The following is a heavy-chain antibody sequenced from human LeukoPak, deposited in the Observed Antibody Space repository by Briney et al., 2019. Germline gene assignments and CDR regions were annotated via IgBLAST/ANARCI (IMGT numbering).Heavy chain of an antibody. CDR2: INSDGSST. CDR3: ARVRGESPRWFDP. V-gene: IGHV3-74*01. D-gene: IGHD3-10*01. CDR1: GFTFSSYW. Sequence: GGSLRPSCAASGFTFSSYWMHWVRQAPGKGLVWVSRINSDGSSTSYADSVKGRFTISRDNAKNTLYLQMNSLRAEDTAVYYCARVRGESPRWFDPWGQGTLVTVSS. J-gene: IGHJ5*02.